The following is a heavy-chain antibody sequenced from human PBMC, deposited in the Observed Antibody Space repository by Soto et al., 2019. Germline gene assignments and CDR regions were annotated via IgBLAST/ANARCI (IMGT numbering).Heavy chain of an antibody. Sequence: SETLSLTCAVYGGSFSGYYWSWIRQPPGKGLEWIGEINHSGSTNYNPSLKSRVTISVDTSKNQFPLKLSSVTAADTAVYYCARSGDVVVIATETFDPWGQGTLVTVSS. CDR1: GGSFSGYY. J-gene: IGHJ5*02. CDR2: INHSGST. CDR3: ARSGDVVVIATETFDP. D-gene: IGHD2-21*01. V-gene: IGHV4-34*01.